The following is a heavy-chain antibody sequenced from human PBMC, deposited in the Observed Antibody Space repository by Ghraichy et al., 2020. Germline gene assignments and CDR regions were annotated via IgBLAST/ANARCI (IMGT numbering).Heavy chain of an antibody. CDR2: TFFSETT. CDR3: ARQSKGSCASTGCPIDL. D-gene: IGHD1-1*01. CDR1: GGSISSYY. V-gene: IGHV4-59*01. J-gene: IGHJ5*02. Sequence: SETLSLTCTVSGGSISSYYWSWVRQSPGKGLEWIGYTFFSETTKYNPSLESRVTISVDTYNNRFSLKFSSVTAADTALYYCARQSKGSCASTGCPIDLCGQGTLVTVSS.